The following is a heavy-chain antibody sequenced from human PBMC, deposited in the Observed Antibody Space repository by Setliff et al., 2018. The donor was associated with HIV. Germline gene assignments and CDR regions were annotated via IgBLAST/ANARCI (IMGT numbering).Heavy chain of an antibody. D-gene: IGHD4-17*01. V-gene: IGHV4-59*01. CDR1: GGSISSYY. CDR2: IYYSGDT. J-gene: IGHJ4*02. Sequence: SETLSLTCTVSGGSISSYYWSWIRQPPGKGLEWIGHIYYSGDTNYSPSLKSRVTISMDTSKNQLSLKLSSVTAADTAVYYCAREIYGGNSRPFDYWGQGTLVTVSS. CDR3: AREIYGGNSRPFDY.